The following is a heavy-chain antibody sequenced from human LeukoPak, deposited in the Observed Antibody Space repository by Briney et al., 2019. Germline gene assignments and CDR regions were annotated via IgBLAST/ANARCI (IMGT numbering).Heavy chain of an antibody. V-gene: IGHV4-59*01. CDR1: GGSISRYY. J-gene: IGHJ6*02. D-gene: IGHD2-2*01. CDR2: IYYSGST. Sequence: SETLSLTCTVSGGSISRYYWSWIRQPPGKGLEWIGYIYYSGSTNYSPSLKSRVTISVDTSKNQFSLKLSSVTAADTAVYYCARDLGLSCSSTSCRYYYGMDVWGQGTTVTVSS. CDR3: ARDLGLSCSSTSCRYYYGMDV.